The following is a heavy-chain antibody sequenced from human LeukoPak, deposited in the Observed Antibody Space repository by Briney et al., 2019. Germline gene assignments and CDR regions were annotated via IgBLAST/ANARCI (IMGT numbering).Heavy chain of an antibody. J-gene: IGHJ6*03. CDR1: GYTFTGYY. Sequence: ASVKVSCKASGYTFTGYYMHWVRQAPGQGLEWMGWINPNSGGTNYAQKFQGRVTMTRDTSISTAYMELSRLRSDDTAVYYCARSAYWNDEPSYYYYYMDVWGKGTTVTASS. D-gene: IGHD1-1*01. CDR3: ARSAYWNDEPSYYYYYMDV. CDR2: INPNSGGT. V-gene: IGHV1-2*02.